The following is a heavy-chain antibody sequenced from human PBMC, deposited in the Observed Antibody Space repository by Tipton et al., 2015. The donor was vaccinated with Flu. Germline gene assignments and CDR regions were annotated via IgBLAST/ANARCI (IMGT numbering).Heavy chain of an antibody. D-gene: IGHD4-17*01. CDR1: GFTFDAYA. CDR2: SSWNSVNI. CDR3: AKAIDYGPSYDYDY. V-gene: IGHV3-9*01. J-gene: IGHJ4*02. Sequence: VQLVQSGGGLVQPGRSLRLSCAASGFTFDAYAMYWVRQAPGKGLERVSGSSWNSVNIDYVDSVRGRFTISRDNAKNSLYLQMNSLRVEDTALYYCAKAIDYGPSYDYDYWGQGTRVTVSS.